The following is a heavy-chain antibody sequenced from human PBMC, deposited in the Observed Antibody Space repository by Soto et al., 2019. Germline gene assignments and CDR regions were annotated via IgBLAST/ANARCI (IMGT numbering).Heavy chain of an antibody. CDR1: GGSFSGYY. D-gene: IGHD2-8*02. J-gene: IGHJ6*02. CDR2: INHSGST. V-gene: IGHV4-34*01. CDR3: ARGSGKLVLRSHYYYYVMDV. Sequence: SSKTLSLTCAVYGGSFSGYYWSWIRQPPGKGLEWIGEINHSGSTNYNPSLKSRVTISVDTSKNQFSLKLSSVTAADTAVYYCARGSGKLVLRSHYYYYVMDVWGQGTTVTVSS.